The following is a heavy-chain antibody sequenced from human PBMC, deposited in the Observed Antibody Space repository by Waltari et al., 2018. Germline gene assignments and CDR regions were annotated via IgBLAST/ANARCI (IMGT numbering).Heavy chain of an antibody. CDR3: ARLELGAFDI. V-gene: IGHV4-38-2*01. CDR1: GYSISSGYY. Sequence: QVQLQESGPGLVKPSETLSLTCAVSGYSISSGYYWGWIRQPPGKGLEWIGSIYHSGSAYYNPALKSRVTISVDTSKNQFSLKLSSVTAADTAVYYCARLELGAFDIWGQGTMVTVSS. D-gene: IGHD1-7*01. CDR2: IYHSGSA. J-gene: IGHJ3*02.